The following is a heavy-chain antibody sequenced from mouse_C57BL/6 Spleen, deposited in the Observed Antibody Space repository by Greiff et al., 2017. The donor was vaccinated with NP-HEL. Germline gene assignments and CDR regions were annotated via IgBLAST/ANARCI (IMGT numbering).Heavy chain of an antibody. J-gene: IGHJ2*01. CDR2: ISSGSSTI. Sequence: EVHLVESGGGLVKPGGSLKLSCAASGFTFSDYGMHWVRQAPEKGLEWVAYISSGSSTIYYADTVKGRFTISSDNAKNTLFLQMTSLRPEDTAMYYCARTDGYYGDYWGQGTTLTVSS. D-gene: IGHD2-3*01. CDR1: GFTFSDYG. CDR3: ARTDGYYGDY. V-gene: IGHV5-17*01.